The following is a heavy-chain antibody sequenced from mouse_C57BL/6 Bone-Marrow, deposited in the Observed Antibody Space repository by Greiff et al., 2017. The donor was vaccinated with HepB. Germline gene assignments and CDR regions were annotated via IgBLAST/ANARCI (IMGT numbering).Heavy chain of an antibody. CDR3: AIIYYDYDKDYFDY. J-gene: IGHJ2*01. V-gene: IGHV2-9-1*01. CDR2: IWTGGGT. CDR1: GFSLNSYA. D-gene: IGHD2-4*01. Sequence: VQLVESGPGLVAPSQSLSITCTVSGFSLNSYAISWVRQPPGKGLEWLGVIWTGGGTNYNSALKSRLSISKDNSKSQVFLKMNILQTDDTARYYCAIIYYDYDKDYFDYWGQGTTLTVSS.